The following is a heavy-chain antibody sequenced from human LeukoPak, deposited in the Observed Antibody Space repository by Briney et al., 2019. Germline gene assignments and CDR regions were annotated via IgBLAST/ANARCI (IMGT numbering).Heavy chain of an antibody. J-gene: IGHJ1*01. CDR3: AEGGIQLWLPFQH. V-gene: IGHV3-23*01. Sequence: GGSLRLSCAASGFTFSSYAMSWVRQAPGKGLEWVSAISGSGGSTYYADSVKGRFTISRDNSKNTLYLQMNSLRAEDTAVYYCAEGGIQLWLPFQHWGQGTLVTVSS. D-gene: IGHD5-18*01. CDR2: ISGSGGST. CDR1: GFTFSSYA.